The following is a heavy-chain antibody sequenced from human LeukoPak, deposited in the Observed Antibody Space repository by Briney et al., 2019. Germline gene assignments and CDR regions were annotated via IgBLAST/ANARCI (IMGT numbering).Heavy chain of an antibody. V-gene: IGHV4-4*07. CDR3: ARDEYYYGSGTYIPFDY. D-gene: IGHD3-10*01. CDR1: GVSISSYY. CDR2: VYTSGST. J-gene: IGHJ4*02. Sequence: SETLSLTCTVSGVSISSYYWSWIRQTAGKGLEWIGRVYTSGSTNYNPSLKTRVTMSVDTSKNQFSLMLSSVTAADTAVYYCARDEYYYGSGTYIPFDYWGQGTLVTVSS.